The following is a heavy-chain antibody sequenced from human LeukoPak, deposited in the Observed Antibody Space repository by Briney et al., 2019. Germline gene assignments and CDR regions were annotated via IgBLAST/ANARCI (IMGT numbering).Heavy chain of an antibody. CDR3: AGMSLIVVVPAASL. CDR1: GGSFSGYY. J-gene: IGHJ4*02. V-gene: IGHV4-34*01. Sequence: SETLSLTCAVYGGSFSGYYWSWIRQPPGKGLEWIGEINHSGSTNYNPSLKSRVTISVDTSKNQFSLKLSSVTAADTAVYYCAGMSLIVVVPAASLWGQGTLVTVSS. D-gene: IGHD2-2*01. CDR2: INHSGST.